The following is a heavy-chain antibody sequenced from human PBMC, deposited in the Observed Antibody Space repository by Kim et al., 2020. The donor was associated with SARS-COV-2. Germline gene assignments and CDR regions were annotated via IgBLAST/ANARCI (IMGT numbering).Heavy chain of an antibody. J-gene: IGHJ5*02. CDR1: GYTFSSYD. CDR3: ARAPSGGSENWFDP. V-gene: IGHV1-8*01. D-gene: IGHD2-15*01. CDR2: MNPNSGNT. Sequence: ASVKVSCKASGYTFSSYDINWVRQATGQGLEWMGWMNPNSGNTGYAQKFQGRVTMTRNTSITTAYMELSSLRSEDTAVYYCARAPSGGSENWFDPWGQGTLVTVSS.